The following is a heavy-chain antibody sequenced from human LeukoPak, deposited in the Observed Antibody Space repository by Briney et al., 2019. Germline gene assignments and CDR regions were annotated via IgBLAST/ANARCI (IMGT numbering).Heavy chain of an antibody. CDR1: GGSISSYY. V-gene: IGHV4-59*01. CDR3: ARDSYDILTGYDYYYGMDV. CDR2: IYYSGST. J-gene: IGHJ6*02. D-gene: IGHD3-9*01. Sequence: PSQTLSLTCTVSGGSISSYYWSWIRQPPGKGLEWIGYIYYSGSTNYNPSLKSRVTISVDTSKNQFSLKLSSVTAADTAVYYCARDSYDILTGYDYYYGMDVWGQGTTVTVSS.